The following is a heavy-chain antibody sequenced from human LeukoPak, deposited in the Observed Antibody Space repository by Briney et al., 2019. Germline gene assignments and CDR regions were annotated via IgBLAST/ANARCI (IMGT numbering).Heavy chain of an antibody. Sequence: PGGSLRLSCSASGFTFSSYAMYWVRQAPGKGLEYVSAISSNGGSTNYADSVKGRFTISRDNSKNTLFLQMSSLRTEDTAVYYCVKDHDSSGYYGSFDYWGQGMLVTVSS. V-gene: IGHV3-64D*09. CDR1: GFTFSSYA. J-gene: IGHJ4*02. D-gene: IGHD3-22*01. CDR2: ISSNGGST. CDR3: VKDHDSSGYYGSFDY.